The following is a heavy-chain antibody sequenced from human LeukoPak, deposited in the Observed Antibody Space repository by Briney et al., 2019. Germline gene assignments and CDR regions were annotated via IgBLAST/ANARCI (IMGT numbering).Heavy chain of an antibody. CDR2: INPSGGST. D-gene: IGHD1-26*01. V-gene: IGHV1-46*01. CDR3: ARGVIMVGGSLDDDAFDN. Sequence: ASVKVSCKASGYTFTGYYMHWVRQAPGQGLEWMGIINPSGGSTSYAQKFQGRVTMTRDMSTSTVYMELSSLRSEDTAVYYCARGVIMVGGSLDDDAFDNWGQGTMVTVSS. CDR1: GYTFTGYY. J-gene: IGHJ3*02.